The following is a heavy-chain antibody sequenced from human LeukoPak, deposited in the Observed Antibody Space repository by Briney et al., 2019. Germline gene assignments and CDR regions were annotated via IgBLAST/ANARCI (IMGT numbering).Heavy chain of an antibody. V-gene: IGHV1-69*04. CDR3: ARDRRGSSGEFGEFFDWFDP. Sequence: SVKVSCKASGGTFSSYAISWVRQAPGQGLEWMGRIIPIFGIANYAQKFQGRVTITADKSTSTAYMELSSLRSEDTAVYYCARDRRGSSGEFGEFFDWFDPWGQGTLVTVSS. J-gene: IGHJ5*02. CDR2: IIPIFGIA. D-gene: IGHD3-10*01. CDR1: GGTFSSYA.